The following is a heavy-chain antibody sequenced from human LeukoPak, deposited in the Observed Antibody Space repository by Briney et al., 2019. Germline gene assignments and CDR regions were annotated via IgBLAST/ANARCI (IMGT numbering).Heavy chain of an antibody. CDR1: GYSFTSYW. CDR2: IYPGDSDT. Sequence: GESLKISCKGSGYSFTSYWIGWVRQMPGKGLEWMGIIYPGDSDTRYSPSFQGQVTISADKSISTAYLQWSSLKASDTAMYYCARLLPSKARQFGAFDIWGQGTMVTVSS. D-gene: IGHD3-16*01. J-gene: IGHJ3*02. V-gene: IGHV5-51*01. CDR3: ARLLPSKARQFGAFDI.